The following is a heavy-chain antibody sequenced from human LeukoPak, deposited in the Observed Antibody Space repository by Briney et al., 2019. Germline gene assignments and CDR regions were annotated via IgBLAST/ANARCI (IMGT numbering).Heavy chain of an antibody. CDR3: GIADKRTYSGAWVRDGAFEI. J-gene: IGHJ3*02. Sequence: PSETLSLTCTVSGGSISSSSYYWGWIRQPPGKGLEWIGSIYYSGSTYYNPALKSRVTISTDTSKNQLSLKMASVTAADTAVYYCGIADKRTYSGAWVRDGAFEIWGQGTTVIVSS. V-gene: IGHV4-39*07. CDR2: IYYSGST. D-gene: IGHD5-12*01. CDR1: GGSISSSSYY.